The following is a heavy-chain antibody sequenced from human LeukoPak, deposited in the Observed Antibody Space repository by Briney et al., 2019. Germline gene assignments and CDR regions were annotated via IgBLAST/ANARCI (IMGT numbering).Heavy chain of an antibody. CDR3: ARHHGGYDTFFDY. CDR2: IYYSGST. V-gene: IGHV4-59*01. D-gene: IGHD5-12*01. CDR1: GGSISSYY. Sequence: SETLSLTCTVSGGSISSYYWSWIRQPPGKGLEWIGYIYYSGSTNYNPSLKSRVTISVDTSKNQFSLKLSSVTAADTAVYYCARHHGGYDTFFDYWGQGTLVTVSS. J-gene: IGHJ4*02.